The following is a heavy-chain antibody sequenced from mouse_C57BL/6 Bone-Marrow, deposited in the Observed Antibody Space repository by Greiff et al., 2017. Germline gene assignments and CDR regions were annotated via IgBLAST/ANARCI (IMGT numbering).Heavy chain of an antibody. Sequence: EVQLQQSGPELVKPGASVKISCKASGYTFTDYYMNWVKQSHGKSLEWIGDINPNNGGTSYNQKFKGKATLTVDKSSSTAYMELRSLTSEDSAVYYCARRRKRRAYWGQGTLVTVSA. CDR3: ARRRKRRAY. CDR1: GYTFTDYY. CDR2: INPNNGGT. J-gene: IGHJ3*01. V-gene: IGHV1-26*01.